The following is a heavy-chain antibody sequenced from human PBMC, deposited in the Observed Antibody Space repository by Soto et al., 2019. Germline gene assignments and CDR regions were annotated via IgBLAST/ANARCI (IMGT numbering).Heavy chain of an antibody. J-gene: IGHJ6*03. Sequence: SLPLSLPYPVAGGTISGYYWSWIRKPPGKGLEWIGYIYYSGSTNYNPSLKSRVTISVDTSKNQFSLKLSSVTAADTAVYYCARASDTDCSGGSCYPRYYYYYYMDVWGKGTTVTVSS. CDR2: IYYSGST. CDR3: ARASDTDCSGGSCYPRYYYYYYMDV. V-gene: IGHV4-59*01. CDR1: GGTISGYY. D-gene: IGHD2-15*01.